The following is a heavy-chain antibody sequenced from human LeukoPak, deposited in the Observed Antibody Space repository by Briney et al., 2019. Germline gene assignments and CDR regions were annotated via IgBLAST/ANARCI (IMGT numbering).Heavy chain of an antibody. J-gene: IGHJ4*02. Sequence: SETLSLTSAVYTGSFTGYYWGWIRQPPGKGLEWIGEINHSGSTNYNPSLKSRVTISVATSKNQSSLKLSSVTAADTAVYYCARVLSSWYPGIDYWGQGTLVTVSS. D-gene: IGHD6-13*01. CDR3: ARVLSSWYPGIDY. V-gene: IGHV4-34*01. CDR2: INHSGST. CDR1: TGSFTGYY.